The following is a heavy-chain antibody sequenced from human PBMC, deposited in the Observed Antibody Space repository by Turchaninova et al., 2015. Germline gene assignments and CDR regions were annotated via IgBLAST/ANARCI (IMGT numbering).Heavy chain of an antibody. CDR2: IWYDGRNK. V-gene: IGHV3-33*01. Sequence: GRSLRLSCAASGFTFSSYAMYWVRQAPGKGLGWVALIWYDGRNKYYGDSVKGRFTISRDNSKNTLHLQMNSLRAEDTAVYFCARGAVGSTTSYYFDFWGQGSLVTVSS. CDR1: GFTFSSYA. CDR3: ARGAVGSTTSYYFDF. J-gene: IGHJ4*02. D-gene: IGHD1-26*01.